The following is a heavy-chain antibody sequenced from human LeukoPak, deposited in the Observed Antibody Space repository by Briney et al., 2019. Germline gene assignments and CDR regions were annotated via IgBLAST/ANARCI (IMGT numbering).Heavy chain of an antibody. CDR2: ISSSSSYI. J-gene: IGHJ5*02. Sequence: GGSLRLSCAASGFTFSSYSMNWVRQAPGKGLEWVSSISSSSSYIYYADSVKGRFTISRDNAKNSLYLQMNSLRAEDTAVYYCARDLYSSSNWFDPWGQGTLVTVSS. CDR3: ARDLYSSSNWFDP. D-gene: IGHD6-6*01. CDR1: GFTFSSYS. V-gene: IGHV3-21*01.